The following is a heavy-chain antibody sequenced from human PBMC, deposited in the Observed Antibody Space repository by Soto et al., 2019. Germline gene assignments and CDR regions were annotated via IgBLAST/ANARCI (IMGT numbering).Heavy chain of an antibody. CDR1: GGSLSAFH. V-gene: IGHV4-59*01. CDR3: AGGGVRGVLTRTRDYYGMDV. J-gene: IGHJ6*02. CDR2: VRKSGNT. Sequence: SETLSLTCIVSGGSLSAFHWSWIRQPPGKGLEWIGNVRKSGNTDYNPSLKSRVTISTDTSKNQFSLKLSSMTAADTAVYYCAGGGVRGVLTRTRDYYGMDVWGQETTVTVSS. D-gene: IGHD3-10*01.